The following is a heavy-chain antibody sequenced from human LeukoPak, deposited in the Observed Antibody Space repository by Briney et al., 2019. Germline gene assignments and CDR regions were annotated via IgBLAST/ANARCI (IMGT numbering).Heavy chain of an antibody. CDR1: GFTFISYG. J-gene: IGHJ4*02. V-gene: IGHV1-18*01. CDR2: IDGYHGDR. Sequence: ASVKVSCKASGFTFISYGFSWVRQAPGQGLEWVGWIDGYHGDRHYGENFQGRVTITTDTSMSTVYMEMRSLRSDDTAVYYCARDLWSVYDTGGYYRDFDYWGQGTLVTVSS. D-gene: IGHD3-22*01. CDR3: ARDLWSVYDTGGYYRDFDY.